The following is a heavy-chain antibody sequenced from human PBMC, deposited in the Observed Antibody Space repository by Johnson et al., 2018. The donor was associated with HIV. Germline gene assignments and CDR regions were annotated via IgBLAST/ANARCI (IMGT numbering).Heavy chain of an antibody. D-gene: IGHD3-22*01. Sequence: VQLVESGGGVVRPGGSLRLSCAGSGFAFTDSAMHWVRQASGQGLEWVGRIRSKGNAYATAYPASVKGRFTISRDDSKNTAYLQMNSLKIEDTAVYYCTRTDDTYNYDSGGYVDAFDIWGQGTMVTVSS. J-gene: IGHJ3*02. CDR1: GFAFTDSA. CDR2: IRSKGNAYAT. CDR3: TRTDDTYNYDSGGYVDAFDI. V-gene: IGHV3-73*01.